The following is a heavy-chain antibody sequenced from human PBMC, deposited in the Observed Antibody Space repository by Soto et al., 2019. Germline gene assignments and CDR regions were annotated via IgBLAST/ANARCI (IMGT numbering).Heavy chain of an antibody. V-gene: IGHV3-53*02. D-gene: IGHD1-1*01. Sequence: DVQLVETGGGLIQPGGSLRLSCAASGFSVSSDYMNWVRQDPVKGLEWVSVIYSGGSTYYEDSVRGRFTISRDNSENTLFLQLASPKVADEAVYYCARARKWNDLDIWGQGTMVTVSS. J-gene: IGHJ3*02. CDR2: IYSGGST. CDR3: ARARKWNDLDI. CDR1: GFSVSSDY.